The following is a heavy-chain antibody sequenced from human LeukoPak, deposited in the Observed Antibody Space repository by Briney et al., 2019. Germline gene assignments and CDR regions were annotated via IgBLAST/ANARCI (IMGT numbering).Heavy chain of an antibody. J-gene: IGHJ5*02. CDR2: TILIFGTD. Sequence: SVKVCCKASGGSFTSYACSWVRQAPGQGIGWKGGTILIFGTDNYAQKFQGRVTITTDESTSTAYMELSSLTSEDTAVYYCARDQIDSSSWYDNDGFDPWGQGTLVTVSS. CDR3: ARDQIDSSSWYDNDGFDP. V-gene: IGHV1-69*05. D-gene: IGHD6-13*01. CDR1: GGSFTSYA.